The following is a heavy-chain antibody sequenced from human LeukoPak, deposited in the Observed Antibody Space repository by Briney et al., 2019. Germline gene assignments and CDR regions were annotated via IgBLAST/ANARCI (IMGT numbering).Heavy chain of an antibody. J-gene: IGHJ4*02. CDR2: ISWDGGSA. V-gene: IGHV3-43*01. Sequence: GGSLRLSCAASGFTFDDYTMHWVRQAPGKGLEWVSLISWDGGSAYYADSVKGRFTISRDNSKNSLYLQMNSLRTEDTALYYCAKGTYYYDSSDRGQVYYWGQGTLVTVSS. CDR1: GFTFDDYT. CDR3: AKGTYYYDSSDRGQVYY. D-gene: IGHD3-22*01.